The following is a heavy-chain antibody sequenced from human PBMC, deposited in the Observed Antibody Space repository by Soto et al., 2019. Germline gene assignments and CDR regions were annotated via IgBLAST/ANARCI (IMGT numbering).Heavy chain of an antibody. D-gene: IGHD6-19*01. CDR2: TSYDGSDK. Sequence: QVQLVESGGGVVQPGRSLRLSCAASGFTFSHYGMHWVRQAPGKGLEWVAVTSYDGSDKDYADSVKGRFTISRDNFKNTLYLQMSSLRAEDTAVYYCAKPDSSGWYLERFDYWGQGTLVTVSS. CDR3: AKPDSSGWYLERFDY. J-gene: IGHJ4*02. CDR1: GFTFSHYG. V-gene: IGHV3-30*18.